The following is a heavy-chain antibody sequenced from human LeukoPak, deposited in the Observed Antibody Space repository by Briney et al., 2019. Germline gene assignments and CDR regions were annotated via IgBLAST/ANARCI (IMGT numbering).Heavy chain of an antibody. J-gene: IGHJ4*02. CDR1: GGSFSGYY. CDR2: INHSGST. D-gene: IGHD1-26*01. V-gene: IGHV4-34*01. Sequence: SETLSLTFAVYGGSFSGYYWSWIRQPPGKGLEWIGEINHSGSTNYNPSLKSRVTISVDTSKNQFSLKLSSVTAADTAVYYCARSGSYPLAFDYWGQGTLVTVSS. CDR3: ARSGSYPLAFDY.